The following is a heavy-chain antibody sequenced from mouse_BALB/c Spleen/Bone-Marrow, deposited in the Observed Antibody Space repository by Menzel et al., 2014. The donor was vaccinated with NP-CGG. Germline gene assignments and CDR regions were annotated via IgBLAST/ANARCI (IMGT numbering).Heavy chain of an antibody. CDR3: ARTPWFAY. V-gene: IGHV1-80*01. J-gene: IGHJ3*01. CDR1: GYAFSSYW. Sequence: QVQLQQSGAELVRPGSSVKISCKASGYAFSSYWMNWVGQRPGRGLEWIGQIYPGDGDTNYNGKFKGKATLTADRSSSTAYMQLSSLTSEDSAVYCCARTPWFAYWGQGTLATVSA. CDR2: IYPGDGDT.